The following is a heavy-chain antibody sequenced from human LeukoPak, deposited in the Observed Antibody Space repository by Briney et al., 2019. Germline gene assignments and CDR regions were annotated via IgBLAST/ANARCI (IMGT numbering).Heavy chain of an antibody. J-gene: IGHJ4*02. CDR3: AKETYSSLGY. CDR1: GFTFRNYW. D-gene: IGHD6-13*01. CDR2: IRQDGSLK. V-gene: IGHV3-7*01. Sequence: GGSLRLSCAASGFTFRNYWMSWVRQAPGKGLEWVANIRQDGSLKYYVDSLKGRFTISRDNSKNTVYLQMNSLRGEDTAVYYCAKETYSSLGYWGQGTLVTVSS.